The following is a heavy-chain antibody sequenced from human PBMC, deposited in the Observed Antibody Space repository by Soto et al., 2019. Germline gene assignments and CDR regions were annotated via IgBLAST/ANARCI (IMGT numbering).Heavy chain of an antibody. CDR3: IQSRCGGVCLQSYASHYYYGMDV. CDR1: GFSLSTSGVG. D-gene: IGHD2-21*02. J-gene: IGHJ6*02. CDR2: IYWDDDK. V-gene: IGHV2-5*02. Sequence: SGPTLVNPTQTLTLTCTFSGFSLSTSGVGVGWIRQPPGKALEWLALIYWDDDKRYSPSLRSRLTISKDTSKNQVVLTMTNMDPVDTATYYCIQSRCGGVCLQSYASHYYYGMDVWGQGTTVTVSS.